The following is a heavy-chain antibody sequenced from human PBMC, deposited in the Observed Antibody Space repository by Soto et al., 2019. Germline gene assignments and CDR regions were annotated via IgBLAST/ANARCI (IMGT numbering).Heavy chain of an antibody. CDR1: GFTFSSYS. J-gene: IGHJ4*02. CDR3: ARSLTRVASGP. CDR2: ISSSSSYI. V-gene: IGHV3-21*01. D-gene: IGHD3-3*01. Sequence: PGGSLRLSCAASGFTFSSYSMNRVRQAPGKGLEWVSSISSSSSYIYYADSVKGRFTISRDNAKNSLYLQMNSLRAEDTAVYYCARSLTRVASGPWGQGTLVTVS.